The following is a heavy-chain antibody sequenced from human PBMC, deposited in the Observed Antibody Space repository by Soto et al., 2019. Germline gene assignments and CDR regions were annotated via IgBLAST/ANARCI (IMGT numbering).Heavy chain of an antibody. CDR2: IIPIFGTA. CDR1: GGTISSYT. CDR3: ARVRPYAAVAPGPAFDI. V-gene: IGHV1-69*12. J-gene: IGHJ3*02. Sequence: QVQLVQSGAEVKKPGSSVKVSCKASGGTISSYTISWVRQAPGQGLEWMGGIIPIFGTANYAQKFQGRVTIAADESTSTAYMELSSLRSEDTAVYYCARVRPYAAVAPGPAFDIWGQGTMVTVSS. D-gene: IGHD6-13*01.